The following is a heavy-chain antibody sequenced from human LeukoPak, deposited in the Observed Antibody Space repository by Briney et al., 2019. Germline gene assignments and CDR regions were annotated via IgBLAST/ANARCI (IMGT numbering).Heavy chain of an antibody. Sequence: QAGGSLRLSCAASGFTFSGYWMHWVRQAPGKGLVWVARISTDGSYTSYADCVKGRFTISRDNARNTVYLQMSSLRAEDTAIYYCARICSTTDCLISAWGQGTLVTVSS. CDR1: GFTFSGYW. J-gene: IGHJ4*02. CDR3: ARICSTTDCLISA. CDR2: ISTDGSYT. V-gene: IGHV3-74*01. D-gene: IGHD2-2*01.